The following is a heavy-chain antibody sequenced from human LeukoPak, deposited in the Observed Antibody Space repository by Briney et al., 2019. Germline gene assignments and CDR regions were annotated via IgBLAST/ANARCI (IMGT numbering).Heavy chain of an antibody. CDR2: INPNSGGT. D-gene: IGHD2-2*01. Sequence: ASVKVSCKASGYTFTGYHMHWVRQAPGQGLEWMGWINPNSGGTNYAQKFQGRVTMTRDTSISTAYMELSRLRSDDTAVYYCARSLARYCSSTSCPPPSYYYYGMDVWGQGTTVTVSS. V-gene: IGHV1-2*02. CDR3: ARSLARYCSSTSCPPPSYYYYGMDV. CDR1: GYTFTGYH. J-gene: IGHJ6*02.